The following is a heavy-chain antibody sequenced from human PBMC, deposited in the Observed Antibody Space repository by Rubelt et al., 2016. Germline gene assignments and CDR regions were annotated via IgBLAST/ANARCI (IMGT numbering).Heavy chain of an antibody. D-gene: IGHD1-26*01. J-gene: IGHJ4*02. CDR2: IDWDDDN. CDR1: GFSLSTSGMC. Sequence: QVTLRESGPALVKPTQTLTLTCTFSGFSLSTSGMCVSWVRQPPGKALEWLARIDWDDDNYYNTSLKTRLTISKDTSKNQVVRTMTNVDPVDTATYYCARTPPSDGSYYNPNYFDYWGQGTLVTVSS. V-gene: IGHV2-70*15. CDR3: ARTPPSDGSYYNPNYFDY.